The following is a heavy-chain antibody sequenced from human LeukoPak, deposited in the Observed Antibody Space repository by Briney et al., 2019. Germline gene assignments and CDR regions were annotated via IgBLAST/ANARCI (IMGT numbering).Heavy chain of an antibody. Sequence: SETLSLTCTVSGGSISSYYWNWIRQPAGKGLEWIGRIYTSGSTNYNPSLKSRVIMSVDTSKNQFSLKLSSVTAADTAVYYCAREQIVVVVAYNWFDPWGQGTLVTVSS. J-gene: IGHJ5*02. D-gene: IGHD2-15*01. CDR3: AREQIVVVVAYNWFDP. V-gene: IGHV4-4*07. CDR1: GGSISSYY. CDR2: IYTSGST.